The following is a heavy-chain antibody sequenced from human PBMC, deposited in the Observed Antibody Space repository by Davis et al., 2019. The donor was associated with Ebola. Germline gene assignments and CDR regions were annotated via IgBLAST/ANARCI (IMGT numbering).Heavy chain of an antibody. D-gene: IGHD5-12*01. CDR1: GFTFSDYY. J-gene: IGHJ5*02. CDR2: IYSGGST. Sequence: PGGSLRLSCAASGFTFSDYYMSWVRQAPGKGLEWVSVIYSGGSTYYADSVKGRFTISRHNSKNTLYLQMNSLRAEDTAVYYCARVSDSGYDPWGQGTLVTVSS. CDR3: ARVSDSGYDP. V-gene: IGHV3-53*04.